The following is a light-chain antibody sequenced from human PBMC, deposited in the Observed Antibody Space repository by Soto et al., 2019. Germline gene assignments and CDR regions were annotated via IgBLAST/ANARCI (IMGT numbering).Light chain of an antibody. CDR2: DDG. V-gene: IGLV3-21*02. J-gene: IGLJ2*01. CDR1: NLGTKS. CDR3: QVWDSSSDHVV. Sequence: SYELSQPPSVSVAPGQTARISCGGDNLGTKSVHWYQQKPGQAPVLVVYDDGDRPSGIPERLSGSKSGNTATLTISRVEAGDEADYYCQVWDSSSDHVVFGGGTKLTVL.